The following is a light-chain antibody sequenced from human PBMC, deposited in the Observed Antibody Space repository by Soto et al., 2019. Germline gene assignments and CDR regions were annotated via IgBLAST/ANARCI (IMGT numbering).Light chain of an antibody. CDR2: DVT. J-gene: IGLJ2*01. CDR1: SSDVGGHDY. V-gene: IGLV2-14*03. CDR3: SAYSSTSLVI. Sequence: QSALTQPASVSGSPGQTITISCTGTSSDVGGHDYVSWYQQHPGRAPKLMIYDVTSRPSGISNRFSGSKSGNTASLTISGLQAEDEAAYYCSAYSSTSLVIFGGGTQLTVL.